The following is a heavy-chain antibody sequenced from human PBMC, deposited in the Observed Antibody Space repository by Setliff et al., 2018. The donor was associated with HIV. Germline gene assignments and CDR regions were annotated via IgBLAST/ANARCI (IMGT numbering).Heavy chain of an antibody. Sequence: ASVKVSCKASGYTFTSYAMNWVRQAPGQGLEWMGWINTNTGNPTYAQGFTVRFVFSLDTSVSTAYLQISSLKAEDTAVYYCARDRILWFGELSGAFDIWGQGTMVTVSS. V-gene: IGHV7-4-1*02. CDR2: INTNTGNP. CDR3: ARDRILWFGELSGAFDI. J-gene: IGHJ3*02. CDR1: GYTFTSYA. D-gene: IGHD3-10*01.